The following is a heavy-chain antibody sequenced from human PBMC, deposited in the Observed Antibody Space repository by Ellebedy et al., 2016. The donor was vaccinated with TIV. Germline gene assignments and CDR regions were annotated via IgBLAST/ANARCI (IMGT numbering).Heavy chain of an antibody. J-gene: IGHJ4*02. CDR1: GFSASANY. D-gene: IGHD1-26*01. V-gene: IGHV3-66*04. Sequence: PGGSLRLSCAVSGFSASANYMSWVRQAPGKGLEWVSVIYSGGTTYYADSVKGRFTISRDNSKNTLYLQMSSLRAEDTAVYYCERRPSGSDWVYFDYWGQGTLVTVSS. CDR3: ERRPSGSDWVYFDY. CDR2: IYSGGTT.